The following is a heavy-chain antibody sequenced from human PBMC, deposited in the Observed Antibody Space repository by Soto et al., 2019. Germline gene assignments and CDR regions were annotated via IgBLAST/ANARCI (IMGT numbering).Heavy chain of an antibody. D-gene: IGHD3-16*01. Sequence: EVQLLESGGGLVQPGGSLRLSCAASGFTFSSYAMSWVRRAPGKGLEWVSGISGSAGSTYYADSVKGRFTISRDNSKNTLYLQMNSLRAEDTAVYYCAKDLGHTTFMYYFDYWGQGTLVTVSS. CDR3: AKDLGHTTFMYYFDY. CDR2: ISGSAGST. J-gene: IGHJ4*02. CDR1: GFTFSSYA. V-gene: IGHV3-23*01.